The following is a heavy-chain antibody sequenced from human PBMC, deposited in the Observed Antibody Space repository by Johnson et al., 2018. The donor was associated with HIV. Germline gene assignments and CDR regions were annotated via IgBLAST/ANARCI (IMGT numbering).Heavy chain of an antibody. CDR3: ARDGSGSFDAFDI. D-gene: IGHD1-26*01. Sequence: EVQLVESGGGLVQPGGSLRLSCAASGFTFSSYAMSWVRQAPGKGLEWVSAISGSGGSTYYADSVKGRFTISRDNSKNTLYLQRNSLRAEDTAVYYCARDGSGSFDAFDIWGQGTMVTVSS. J-gene: IGHJ3*02. CDR2: ISGSGGST. CDR1: GFTFSSYA. V-gene: IGHV3-23*04.